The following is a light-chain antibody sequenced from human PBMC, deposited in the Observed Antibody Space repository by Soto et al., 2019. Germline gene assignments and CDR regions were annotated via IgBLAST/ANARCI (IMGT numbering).Light chain of an antibody. CDR2: GIY. CDR3: QQYNYWPPIT. Sequence: EIVMTQSPGTLSVSPGETATLSCRASQVLGTNLAWYQQKPGQAPTLLIYGIYIRATGVPVRFTGSGSGTEFTLTITRLQSEDFATYYCQQYNYWPPITCGQGTRLEIK. V-gene: IGKV3-15*01. CDR1: QVLGTN. J-gene: IGKJ5*01.